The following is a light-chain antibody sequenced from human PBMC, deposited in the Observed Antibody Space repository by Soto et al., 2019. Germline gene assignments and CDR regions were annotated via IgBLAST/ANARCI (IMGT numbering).Light chain of an antibody. CDR2: EVT. J-gene: IGLJ1*01. CDR3: NSLRVNHLYV. V-gene: IGLV2-14*01. Sequence: QSVLTQPASVSGSPGQTITISCTGTSSDVGRYSTVSWYQHHPGKAPKLIIYEVTHRPAGISDRFSASKSGNTASLTISGLQAEDEADYYCNSLRVNHLYVFGSGTKVTV. CDR1: SSDVGRYST.